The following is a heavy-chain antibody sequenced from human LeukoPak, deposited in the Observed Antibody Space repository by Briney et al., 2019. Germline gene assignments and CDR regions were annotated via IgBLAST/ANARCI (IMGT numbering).Heavy chain of an antibody. CDR1: GYTFTIFG. V-gene: IGHV1-18*03. CDR2: ISGYNGNT. Sequence: ASVKVSCKASGYTFTIFGISWVRQAPGQGLEWMGWISGYNGNTNYAQRLQGRVTMTTDTSTTTAYMELRSLTSDDMAMYYCARMGHNGDYGNFDYWGQGTLVTVSS. CDR3: ARMGHNGDYGNFDY. D-gene: IGHD4-17*01. J-gene: IGHJ4*02.